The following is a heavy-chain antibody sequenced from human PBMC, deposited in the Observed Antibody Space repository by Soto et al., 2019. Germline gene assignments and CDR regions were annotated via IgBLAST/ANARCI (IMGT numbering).Heavy chain of an antibody. J-gene: IGHJ4*02. CDR1: GFSLSSYGEG. V-gene: IGHV2-5*05. D-gene: IGHD3-16*01. CDR2: VYWDDDN. CDR3: AHRTRGNIWEAGYSDY. Sequence: QITLKESGPPLVKRTQTLTLTCTFSGFSLSSYGEGVGWVRQPPGKALEWLVFVYWDDDNRFEPSLKSRLTVTKDTSKNQAVLTMANMDPVDTATYYCAHRTRGNIWEAGYSDYWGQGILVTVSS.